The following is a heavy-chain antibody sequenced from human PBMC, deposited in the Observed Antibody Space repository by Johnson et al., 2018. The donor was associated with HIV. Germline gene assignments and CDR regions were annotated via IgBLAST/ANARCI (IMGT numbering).Heavy chain of an antibody. CDR2: IYSGGSA. D-gene: IGHD2-21*01. CDR3: GSDRYYGLAWGWAFDI. Sequence: VQLVESGGGLVQPGGSLRLSCAASGFTVSSNYMSWVRQALGKGLEWVSVIYSGGSAYYADSVKGRFTIYRANSKNKRFLQTNSLRAEDTAVFYCGSDRYYGLAWGWAFDIWGQGTMVTVSS. CDR1: GFTVSSNY. J-gene: IGHJ3*02. V-gene: IGHV3-66*02.